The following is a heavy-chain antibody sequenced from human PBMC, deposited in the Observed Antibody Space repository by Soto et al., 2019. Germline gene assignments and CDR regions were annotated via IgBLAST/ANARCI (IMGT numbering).Heavy chain of an antibody. CDR1: GFSLSTSGVG. V-gene: IGHV2-5*02. Sequence: QITLKESGPTLVKPTQTLTLTCTFSGFSLSTSGVGVGWIRQPPGKALEWLALIYWDDDKRYSPSLKSRLTITKDTSKNQVVLTMTNMDPVDTATYYCVHVTDYYIGFQHWGQGTLVTVSS. CDR2: IYWDDDK. CDR3: VHVTDYYIGFQH. D-gene: IGHD3-22*01. J-gene: IGHJ1*01.